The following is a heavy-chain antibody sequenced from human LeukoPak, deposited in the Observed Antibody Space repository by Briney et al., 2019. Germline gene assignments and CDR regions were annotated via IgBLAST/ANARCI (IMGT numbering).Heavy chain of an antibody. J-gene: IGHJ6*02. CDR3: AKDREKWGNYYYYCMDV. CDR1: GFTFSNYG. CDR2: ISYDGSNK. Sequence: PGRSLRLSCAASGFTFSNYGMHWVRQGPGKGLEWVAVISYDGSNKYYADSVKGRFTISRDNSKKTLYLQMNSMRAEDTAVYYCAKDREKWGNYYYYCMDVWGQGTTVTVSS. D-gene: IGHD1-26*01. V-gene: IGHV3-30*18.